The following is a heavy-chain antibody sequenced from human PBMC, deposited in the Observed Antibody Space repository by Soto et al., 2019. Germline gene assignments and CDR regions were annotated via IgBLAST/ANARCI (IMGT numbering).Heavy chain of an antibody. J-gene: IGHJ4*02. V-gene: IGHV3-30*14. CDR2: VSSDGTNR. Sequence: GGSLRLSCTASGFTLSNFAIHWVRQAPGKGLEWVSVVSSDGTNRYYSDSVRGRFTGSRDNSKSTVYLQMKSLRAEDTAVYYCARAGELSLRHFDSWGQGTLVTVSS. D-gene: IGHD3-16*01. CDR1: GFTLSNFA. CDR3: ARAGELSLRHFDS.